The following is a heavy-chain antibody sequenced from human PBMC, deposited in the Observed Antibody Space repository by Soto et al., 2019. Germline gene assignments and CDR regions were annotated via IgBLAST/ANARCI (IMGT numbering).Heavy chain of an antibody. D-gene: IGHD5-12*01. V-gene: IGHV3-33*08. CDR3: ARECVDTVTSITIPFDY. Sequence: GGSLRLSCVGSGFIFSNNGMHWVRQTPGKGLEWVAFMSYDGSDTFYADSVKGRFTISRDNSKKSLYLQMNSLRADDTAVYYCARECVDTVTSITIPFDYWGQGALVTVSS. CDR1: GFIFSNNG. CDR2: MSYDGSDT. J-gene: IGHJ4*02.